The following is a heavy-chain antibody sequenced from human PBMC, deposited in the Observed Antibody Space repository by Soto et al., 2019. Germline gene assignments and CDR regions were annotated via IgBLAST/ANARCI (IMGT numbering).Heavy chain of an antibody. CDR1: GFTFSSYG. V-gene: IGHV3-30*18. CDR3: AKDYYYRDPRGYFDY. J-gene: IGHJ4*02. CDR2: ISYDGSNK. D-gene: IGHD3-10*01. Sequence: GGSLRLSCAASGFTFSSYGMHWVRQAPGKGLEWVAVISYDGSNKYYADSVKGRFTISRDNSKNTLYLQMNSLRAEDTAVYYCAKDYYYRDPRGYFDYWGQGXLVTVSS.